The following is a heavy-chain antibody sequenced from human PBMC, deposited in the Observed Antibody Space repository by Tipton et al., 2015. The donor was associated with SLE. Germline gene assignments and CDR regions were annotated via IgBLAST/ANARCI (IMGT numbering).Heavy chain of an antibody. CDR3: ARAPPYYYGSGSPTARYFQH. V-gene: IGHV4-59*12. Sequence: TLSLTCTVSGGSISSYYWSWIRQPPGKGLEWIGYIYYSGSTNYNPSLKSRVTISVDTSKNQFSLKLSSVTAADTAVYYCARAPPYYYGSGSPTARYFQHWGQGTLVTVSS. CDR1: GGSISSYY. J-gene: IGHJ1*01. CDR2: IYYSGST. D-gene: IGHD3-10*01.